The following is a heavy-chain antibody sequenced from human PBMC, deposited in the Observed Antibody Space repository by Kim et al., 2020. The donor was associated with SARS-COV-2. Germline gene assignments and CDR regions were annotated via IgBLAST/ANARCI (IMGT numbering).Heavy chain of an antibody. D-gene: IGHD5-12*01. CDR3: AKAATWPAPLDA. V-gene: IGHV3-11*04. J-gene: IGHJ5*02. Sequence: YADAVKRRFAISRDNTKNSHDLQMNSLRAEDTAVYYCAKAATWPAPLDAWGQGALVIVSS.